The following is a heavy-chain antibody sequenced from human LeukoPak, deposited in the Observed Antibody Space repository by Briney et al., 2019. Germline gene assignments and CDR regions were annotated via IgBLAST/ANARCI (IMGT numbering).Heavy chain of an antibody. CDR2: INHSGST. D-gene: IGHD2-15*01. CDR1: GGSLSGYY. J-gene: IGHJ6*03. CDR3: ARGNIVVVVAQGDYYYYMDV. V-gene: IGHV4-34*01. Sequence: PSETLSLTCAVYGGSLSGYYWSWIRQTPGKGPEWIGEINHSGSTNYNPSLKSRVTIAVDTTKNQFSLKLSSVTAADTTVYYCARGNIVVVVAQGDYYYYMDVWGKGTTVTVSS.